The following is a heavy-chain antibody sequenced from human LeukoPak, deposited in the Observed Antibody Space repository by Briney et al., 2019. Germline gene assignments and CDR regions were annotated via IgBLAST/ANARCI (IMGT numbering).Heavy chain of an antibody. CDR3: ARVFSGPGTFGVVITRHNMDV. V-gene: IGHV3-20*04. CDR2: INWNGGST. CDR1: GFTFDDYG. Sequence: GGSLRLSCAASGFTFDDYGMSWVRQAPGKGLEWVSGINWNGGSTGYADSVKGRFTISRDNAKNSLYLQMNSLRAEDTALYYCARVFSGPGTFGVVITRHNMDVWGNGTTVTVSS. D-gene: IGHD3-3*01. J-gene: IGHJ6*03.